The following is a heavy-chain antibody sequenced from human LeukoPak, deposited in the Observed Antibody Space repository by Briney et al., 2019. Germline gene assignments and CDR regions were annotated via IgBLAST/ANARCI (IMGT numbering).Heavy chain of an antibody. CDR3: ARSLSSGYYYFDY. V-gene: IGHV4-61*02. J-gene: IGHJ4*02. Sequence: PSQTLSLTCSVSDGSISSDSYYWSWIRQPAGKGLEWIGRFYTSGSTYYNPSLKSRVTISVDTSKNQFSLKLSSVTAADTAVYYCARSLSSGYYYFDYWGQGTLVTVSS. CDR2: FYTSGST. D-gene: IGHD3-22*01. CDR1: DGSISSDSYY.